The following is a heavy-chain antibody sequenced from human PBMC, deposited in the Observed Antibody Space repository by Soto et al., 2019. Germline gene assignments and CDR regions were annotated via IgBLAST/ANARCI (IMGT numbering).Heavy chain of an antibody. V-gene: IGHV5-51*01. CDR1: GYSFTSYW. Sequence: PGESLKISCKGSGYSFTSYWIGWVRQMPGKGLEWMGIIYPGDSDTRYSPSFQGQVTISADKSISTAYLQWSSLKASDTAMYYCCGHDGSNSRGWYYNYYGMDVWGQGTTVTVSS. D-gene: IGHD6-19*01. J-gene: IGHJ6*02. CDR2: IYPGDSDT. CDR3: CGHDGSNSRGWYYNYYGMDV.